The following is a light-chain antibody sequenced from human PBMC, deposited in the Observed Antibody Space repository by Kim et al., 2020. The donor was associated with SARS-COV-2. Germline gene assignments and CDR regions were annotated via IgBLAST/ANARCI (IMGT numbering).Light chain of an antibody. V-gene: IGKV1-17*03. Sequence: DIQMTQSPSAMSAYVGDRVTITCRASQGIANSLVWFQQKPGKVPKRLIHAASSLQSGAPSRFSGSGSGTEFTLTISSLQPEDFATYYCLQYGAVPVTFGGGTKVDIK. CDR1: QGIANS. J-gene: IGKJ4*01. CDR3: LQYGAVPVT. CDR2: AAS.